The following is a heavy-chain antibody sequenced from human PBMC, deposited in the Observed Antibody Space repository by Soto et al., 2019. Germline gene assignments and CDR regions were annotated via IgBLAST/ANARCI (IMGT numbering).Heavy chain of an antibody. CDR1: GGTFGSYA. CDR3: ASRVDNHYDSSGYYYSAFDI. Sequence: AASVKVSCKASGGTFGSYAISWVRQAPGQGLEWMGGIIPIFGTANYAQKFQGRVTITADESTSTAYMELSSLRSEDTAVYYCASRVDNHYDSSGYYYSAFDIWGQGTMVTVSS. CDR2: IIPIFGTA. D-gene: IGHD3-22*01. V-gene: IGHV1-69*13. J-gene: IGHJ3*02.